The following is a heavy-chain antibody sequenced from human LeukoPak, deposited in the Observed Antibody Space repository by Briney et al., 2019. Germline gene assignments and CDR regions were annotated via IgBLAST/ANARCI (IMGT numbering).Heavy chain of an antibody. CDR2: IIPIFGTA. D-gene: IGHD3-22*01. J-gene: IGHJ2*01. CDR1: GGTFSSYA. V-gene: IGHV1-69*13. Sequence: ASVKVSCKASGGTFSSYAISWVRQAPGQGLEWMGGIIPIFGTANYAQKFQGRVTITADESTSTAYMELSSLRSEDTAVYYCARGSITMIVDGPFDLWGRGTLVTVSS. CDR3: ARGSITMIVDGPFDL.